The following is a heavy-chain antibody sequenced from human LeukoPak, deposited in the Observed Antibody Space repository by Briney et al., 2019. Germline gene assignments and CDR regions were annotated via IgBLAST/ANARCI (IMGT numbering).Heavy chain of an antibody. CDR3: AGEEMVVPGLHGMDV. CDR1: GGTFSSYA. Sequence: SVKVSCKASGGTFSSYAISWVRQAPGQGLEWMGGIIPIFGTANYAQKFQGRVTITADESTSTAYMELSSLRSEDTAVYYCAGEEMVVPGLHGMDVWGQGTTVTVSS. CDR2: IIPIFGTA. J-gene: IGHJ6*02. D-gene: IGHD2-2*01. V-gene: IGHV1-69*13.